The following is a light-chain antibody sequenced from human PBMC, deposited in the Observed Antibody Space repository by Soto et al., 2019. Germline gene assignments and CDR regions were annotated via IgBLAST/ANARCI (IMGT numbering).Light chain of an antibody. Sequence: SALTQPPSASGSPGQSVTISCTGTSSDVGSYKFVSWYQQHPGKAPKLMMYEVSKRPSGVPDRFSGSKSGNTASLTISGLQADDEADYYCCSYAANYSYVFGTGTKVTV. J-gene: IGLJ1*01. V-gene: IGLV2-8*01. CDR1: SSDVGSYKF. CDR2: EVS. CDR3: CSYAANYSYV.